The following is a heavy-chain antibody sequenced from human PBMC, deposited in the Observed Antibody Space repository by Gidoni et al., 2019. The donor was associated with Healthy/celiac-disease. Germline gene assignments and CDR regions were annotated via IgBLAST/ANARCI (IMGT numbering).Heavy chain of an antibody. Sequence: QVQLVESGGGVVQPGRSLRLSCAASGFTFRSYGRHWVRQAPGKWLEWVAVISYDGSNKYYADSVKGRFTSSRDNSKNTLYLQMNSLRAEDTAVYYCAKDRFRKESGYDYDYWGQGTLVTVSS. J-gene: IGHJ4*02. D-gene: IGHD5-12*01. CDR3: AKDRFRKESGYDYDY. CDR1: GFTFRSYG. CDR2: ISYDGSNK. V-gene: IGHV3-30*18.